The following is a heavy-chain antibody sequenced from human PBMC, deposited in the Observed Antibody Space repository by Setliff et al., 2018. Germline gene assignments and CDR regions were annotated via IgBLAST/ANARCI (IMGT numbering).Heavy chain of an antibody. V-gene: IGHV3-66*01. Sequence: GGSLRLSCAASGFTVSSNYMSWVRQAPGKGLEWVSVIYSGGSTYYADSVKGRFTISRDNAKNSLYLQMNSLRAEDTAVYYCARDLDGVTRLFDYWGQGTLVTVSS. J-gene: IGHJ4*02. CDR3: ARDLDGVTRLFDY. CDR1: GFTVSSNY. D-gene: IGHD3-3*01. CDR2: IYSGGST.